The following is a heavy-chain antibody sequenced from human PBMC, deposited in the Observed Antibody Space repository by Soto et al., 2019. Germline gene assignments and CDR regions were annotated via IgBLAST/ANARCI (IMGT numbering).Heavy chain of an antibody. V-gene: IGHV4-31*03. CDR2: IYYSGST. CDR1: GGSISSGGYY. Sequence: SETLSLTCTVSGGSISSGGYYWSWIRQHPGKGLEWIGYIYYSGSTYYNPSLKSRVTISVDTSKNQFSLKLSSVTAADTAVYYCARIDSSGYYRIFDYWGQGTLVTVSS. D-gene: IGHD3-22*01. CDR3: ARIDSSGYYRIFDY. J-gene: IGHJ4*02.